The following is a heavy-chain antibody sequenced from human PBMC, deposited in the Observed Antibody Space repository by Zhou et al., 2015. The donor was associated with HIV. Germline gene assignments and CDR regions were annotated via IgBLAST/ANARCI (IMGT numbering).Heavy chain of an antibody. V-gene: IGHV1-69*06. Sequence: QVQLVQSGAEVKKPGSSVKVSCRASGGTLGNYGISWVRQAPGQGLEWMGGIIPIFGTASYAQRFQGRVTITADKSTSTAYMDLSSLRSEDAAVYYCARSSGDYEYAFEIWGQGTKVIVSS. CDR3: ARSSGDYEYAFEI. D-gene: IGHD3-22*01. J-gene: IGHJ3*02. CDR1: GGTLGNYG. CDR2: IIPIFGTA.